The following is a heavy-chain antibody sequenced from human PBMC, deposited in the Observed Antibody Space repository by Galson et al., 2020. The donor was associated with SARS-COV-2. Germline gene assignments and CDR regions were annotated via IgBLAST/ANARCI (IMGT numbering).Heavy chain of an antibody. J-gene: IGHJ4*02. CDR2: ISGSDGST. V-gene: IGHV3-23*01. Sequence: SLRLSCAASGFTFSSYAMSWVRQAPGKGLEWVSVISGSDGSTYYADSVKGLFTISRDNSKNTLYLQMNSLRAEDTAVYYCAKGRPWGMYNYDSSGYYYFDYWGQGTLVTVSS. CDR1: GFTFSSYA. D-gene: IGHD3-22*01. CDR3: AKGRPWGMYNYDSSGYYYFDY.